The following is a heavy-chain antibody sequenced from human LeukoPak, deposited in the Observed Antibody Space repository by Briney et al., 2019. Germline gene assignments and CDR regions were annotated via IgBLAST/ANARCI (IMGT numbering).Heavy chain of an antibody. Sequence: GGSLRLSCGASGSTFTSYAMSWIRQAPGKGLEWVSAISGGGENTYYGDSVKGRFTISRDNSKNTLYLQMNSLRAEDTATYYCAKPRAMTTGVGRYFDLWGRGTLVTVSS. D-gene: IGHD1-1*01. CDR1: GSTFTSYA. J-gene: IGHJ2*01. CDR3: AKPRAMTTGVGRYFDL. CDR2: ISGGGENT. V-gene: IGHV3-23*01.